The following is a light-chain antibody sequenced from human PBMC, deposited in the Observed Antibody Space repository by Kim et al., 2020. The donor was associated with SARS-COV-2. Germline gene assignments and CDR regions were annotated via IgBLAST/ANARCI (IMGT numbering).Light chain of an antibody. CDR2: GDN. V-gene: IGLV6-57*03. Sequence: GKTVTISYTRSSGNIAVNFVQWYQQRPGSAPITGIYGDNRRPSGVPDRISGSIDSASISASLTISGLKTEDEADYYCQSYDNNIVIFGGGTQLTVL. CDR1: SGNIAVNF. J-gene: IGLJ2*01. CDR3: QSYDNNIVI.